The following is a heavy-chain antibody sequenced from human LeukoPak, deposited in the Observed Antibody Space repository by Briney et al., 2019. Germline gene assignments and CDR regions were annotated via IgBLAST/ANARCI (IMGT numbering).Heavy chain of an antibody. CDR3: AKSQSVAQRGYFDY. J-gene: IGHJ4*02. D-gene: IGHD2-15*01. Sequence: GGSLRLSCAASGFTFSSFAMTWVRQAPGKGLEWVSTISDSGGSTYYADAVKGRFTISRDNSKDTLYAQMNSLRAEDAAVYDCAKSQSVAQRGYFDYWGQGTLVTVSS. CDR1: GFTFSSFA. V-gene: IGHV3-23*01. CDR2: ISDSGGST.